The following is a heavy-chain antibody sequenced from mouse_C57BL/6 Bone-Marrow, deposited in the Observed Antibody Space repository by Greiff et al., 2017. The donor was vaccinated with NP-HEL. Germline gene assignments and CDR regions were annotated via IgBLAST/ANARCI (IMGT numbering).Heavy chain of an antibody. CDR2: ISYDGSN. J-gene: IGHJ2*01. V-gene: IGHV3-6*01. CDR1: GYSITSGYY. Sequence: EVHLVESGPGLVKPSQSLSLTCSVTGYSITSGYYWNWIRQFPGNKLEWMGYISYDGSNNYNPSLKNRISITRDTSKNQFFLKLNSVTTEDTATYYCARSTMVTTRYFDYWGQGTTLTVSS. D-gene: IGHD2-2*01. CDR3: ARSTMVTTRYFDY.